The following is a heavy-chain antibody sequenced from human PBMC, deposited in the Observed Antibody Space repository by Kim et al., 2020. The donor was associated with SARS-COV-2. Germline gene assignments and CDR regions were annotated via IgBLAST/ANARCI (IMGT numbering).Heavy chain of an antibody. CDR3: ASSLGRFTPVDD. CDR2: T. D-gene: IGHD3-3*01. Sequence: TNYNPSLKVRFTISGETSKNQFSLRLGTVTAADTAVYYCASSLGRFTPVDDWGQGTLVTVSS. J-gene: IGHJ4*02. V-gene: IGHV4-34*13.